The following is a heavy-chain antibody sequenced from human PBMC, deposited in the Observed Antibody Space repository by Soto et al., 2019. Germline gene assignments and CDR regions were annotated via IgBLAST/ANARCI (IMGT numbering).Heavy chain of an antibody. V-gene: IGHV3-74*01. Sequence: QPGGSLRLSCEASGFVFTNFWMHWVRHVPGKGLVWVARIDTSGHSTNYAESVKGRFTISRDNAKNTVSLQMNSLRVEDTGVYYCAKDSWHFDLWSQGSQVTVSS. CDR2: IDTSGHST. J-gene: IGHJ4*02. CDR1: GFVFTNFW. CDR3: AKDSWHFDL.